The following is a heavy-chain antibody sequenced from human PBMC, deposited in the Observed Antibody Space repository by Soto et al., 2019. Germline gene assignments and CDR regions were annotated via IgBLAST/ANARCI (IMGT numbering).Heavy chain of an antibody. CDR2: IYYSGIT. CDR1: GGSISSYY. J-gene: IGHJ5*02. CDR3: ARGGLAAARPLNWFDP. D-gene: IGHD6-13*01. Sequence: SETLSLTCTVSGGSISSYYWSWIRQPPGKGLEWIGYIYYSGITNYNPSLKSRVTISVDTSKNQFSLKLSSVTAADTAVYYCARGGLAAARPLNWFDPWGQGTLVTVS. V-gene: IGHV4-59*08.